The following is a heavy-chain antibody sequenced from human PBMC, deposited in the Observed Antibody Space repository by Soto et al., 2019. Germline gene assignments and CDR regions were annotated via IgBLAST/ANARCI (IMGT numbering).Heavy chain of an antibody. V-gene: IGHV3-30*03. Sequence: PGGSLRLSFTASGFMFGSYGMHWVRQAPGKGLEWVSLISYDGTNKYYPDSVKVRFTISRDNPKNTLYLEMNSLITEDTAVYYCARVPRDFCRPDCSSEXWGQATQVTVSX. J-gene: IGHJ4*02. CDR2: ISYDGTNK. CDR1: GFMFGSYG. CDR3: ARVPRDFCRPDCSSEX. D-gene: IGHD2-21*02.